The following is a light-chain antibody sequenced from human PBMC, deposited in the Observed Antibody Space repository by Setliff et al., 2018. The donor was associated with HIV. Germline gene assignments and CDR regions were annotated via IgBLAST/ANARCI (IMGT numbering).Light chain of an antibody. J-gene: IGLJ1*01. CDR3: AAWDDSLSVFV. CDR2: DVD. CDR1: SSDVLWRNY. V-gene: IGLV2-14*03. Sequence: QSALAQPASVSGSPGQSITISCTGTSSDVLWRNYVSWYQQHPGKVPRLLIYDVDNRPSGVSDRFSGSKSGNTASLTISGLRVDDEADYYCAAWDDSLSVFVFGTGTKVTVL.